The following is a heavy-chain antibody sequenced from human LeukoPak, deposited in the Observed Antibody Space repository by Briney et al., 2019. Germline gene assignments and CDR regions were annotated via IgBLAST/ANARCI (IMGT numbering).Heavy chain of an antibody. CDR3: AREMYYYDSSGYRRSYYYYYMDV. CDR2: INWNGGST. V-gene: IGHV3-20*04. CDR1: GFTFDDYG. D-gene: IGHD3-22*01. J-gene: IGHJ6*03. Sequence: GGSLRLSCAASGFTFDDYGMSWVRQAPGKGLEWVSGINWNGGSTGYADSVKGRFTISRDNAKNSLYLQMNSLRAEDTALYYCAREMYYYDSSGYRRSYYYYYMDVWGKGTTVTVSS.